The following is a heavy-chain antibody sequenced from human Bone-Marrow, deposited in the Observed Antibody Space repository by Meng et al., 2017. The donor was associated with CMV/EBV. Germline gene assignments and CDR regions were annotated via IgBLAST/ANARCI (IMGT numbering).Heavy chain of an antibody. V-gene: IGHV3-21*01. CDR1: GFTLSYYS. CDR2: INGGSTYI. CDR3: ASWGPDSHGMDV. D-gene: IGHD1-26*01. J-gene: IGHJ6*02. Sequence: GESLKISCAASGFTLSYYSMNWIRQAPGKGLEWVSSINGGSTYIYYVDSVKGRFTISRNNDKNSLHLRMNSLRAEDTAVYYCASWGPDSHGMDVWGQGTTVTVSS.